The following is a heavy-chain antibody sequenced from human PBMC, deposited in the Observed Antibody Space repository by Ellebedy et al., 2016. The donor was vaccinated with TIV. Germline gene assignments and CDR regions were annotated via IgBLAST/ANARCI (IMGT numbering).Heavy chain of an antibody. Sequence: PGGSLRLSCAASGFTFSNYWMTWVRQAPGKGLEWVASIKQDASDKYYVDSVKGRFSISRDNAENSLFLQMNSLRADDTAVYYCARVCSGGTCFGYYFPMDVWGQGTTVTVSS. CDR2: IKQDASDK. J-gene: IGHJ6*02. V-gene: IGHV3-7*01. CDR3: ARVCSGGTCFGYYFPMDV. CDR1: GFTFSNYW. D-gene: IGHD2-15*01.